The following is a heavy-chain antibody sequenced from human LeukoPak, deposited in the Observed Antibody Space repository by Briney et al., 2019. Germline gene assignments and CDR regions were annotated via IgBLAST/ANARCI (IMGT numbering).Heavy chain of an antibody. V-gene: IGHV1-8*01. J-gene: IGHJ5*02. CDR1: GYTFTSYD. CDR2: MNPKSGNT. CDR3: AKVVVAAGDNWFDP. D-gene: IGHD2-15*01. Sequence: SVKVSYKASGYTFTSYDINWVRQATGQGLEWMGWMNPKSGNTGYAQKFQGRVTMTRNTSISTAYMELSSLRSEDTAVYYCAKVVVAAGDNWFDPWGQGTLVTVSS.